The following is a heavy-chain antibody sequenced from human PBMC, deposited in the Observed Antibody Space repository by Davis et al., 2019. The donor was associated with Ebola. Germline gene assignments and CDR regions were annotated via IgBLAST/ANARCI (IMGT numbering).Heavy chain of an antibody. Sequence: SETLSLTCTVSGGSITSISYFWGWIRQPPGKGLEWIGSIYHSGSTYYNPSLKSRVTISVDTSKNQFSLKLSSVTAADTAVYYCARETLYWSGYYSYYYGMDVWGQGTTVTVSS. J-gene: IGHJ6*02. D-gene: IGHD3-3*01. CDR2: IYHSGST. CDR3: ARETLYWSGYYSYYYGMDV. V-gene: IGHV4-39*07. CDR1: GGSITSISYF.